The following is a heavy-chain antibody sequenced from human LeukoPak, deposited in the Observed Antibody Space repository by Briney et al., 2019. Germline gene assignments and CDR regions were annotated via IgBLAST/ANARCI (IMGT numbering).Heavy chain of an antibody. V-gene: IGHV3-21*01. CDR1: GFTFSSYS. CDR3: AREKMATTGFDY. D-gene: IGHD5-24*01. CDR2: ISSSSSYI. J-gene: IGHJ4*02. Sequence: GGSLRLSCAASGFTFSSYSMNWVRQAPGKGLEWVSSISSSSSYIYYADSVKGRFTISRDNAKNSLYLQMNSLRAEDTAVYYCAREKMATTGFDYWGQGTLVTVSS.